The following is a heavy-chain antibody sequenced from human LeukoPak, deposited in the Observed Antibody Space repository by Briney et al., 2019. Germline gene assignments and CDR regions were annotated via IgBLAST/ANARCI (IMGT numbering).Heavy chain of an antibody. CDR3: ATGGVTMVRGVITPRNDAFDI. Sequence: ASVKLSCKVSGYTLTELSMHWVRQAPGKGLEWMGGFDPDNGETIYAQKFQGRVTMTEDTSTDTAYMELSSLRSEDTAVYYCATGGVTMVRGVITPRNDAFDIWGQETMATVSS. CDR1: GYTLTELS. V-gene: IGHV1-24*01. CDR2: FDPDNGET. D-gene: IGHD3-10*01. J-gene: IGHJ3*02.